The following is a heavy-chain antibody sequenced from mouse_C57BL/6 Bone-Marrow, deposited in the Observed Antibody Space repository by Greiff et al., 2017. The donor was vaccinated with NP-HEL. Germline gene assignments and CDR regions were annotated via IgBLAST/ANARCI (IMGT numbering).Heavy chain of an antibody. Sequence: QVQLQQSGPELVKPGASVKISCKASGYAFSSSWMNWVKQRPGKGLEWIGRIYPGDGDTNYNGKFKGKATLTADKSSSTAYMQLSSLTSEDSAVYFCGREKRLLYFDYWGQGTTLTVSS. CDR2: IYPGDGDT. V-gene: IGHV1-82*01. J-gene: IGHJ2*01. CDR1: GYAFSSSW. CDR3: GREKRLLYFDY.